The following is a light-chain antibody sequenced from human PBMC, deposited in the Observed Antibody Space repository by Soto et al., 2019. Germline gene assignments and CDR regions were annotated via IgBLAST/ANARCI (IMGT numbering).Light chain of an antibody. V-gene: IGKV3D-15*01. Sequence: IVFTQSPGTLSLPPGERATLSCRASQSVSSNLAWYQQKPGQAPRLLIYGASTRATGIPARFSGSGSGTEFTLTNSSLQSEDFAVYYCQQYNNWPITFGQGTRLEIK. CDR3: QQYNNWPIT. J-gene: IGKJ5*01. CDR1: QSVSSN. CDR2: GAS.